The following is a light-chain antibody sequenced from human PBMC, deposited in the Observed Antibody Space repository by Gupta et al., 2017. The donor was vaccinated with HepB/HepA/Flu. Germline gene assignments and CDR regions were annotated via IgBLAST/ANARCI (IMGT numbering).Light chain of an antibody. J-gene: IGKJ4*01. CDR3: QQANSFPLS. V-gene: IGKV1-12*01. CDR2: PAT. Sequence: DIQMTQSPSPLSASVGDRVTITCRASQGINKWLSLYQQKPGRAPKLLIYPATTLQSGVPSRFSGSGSGTEFTLTISSLQPEDFATYYCQQANSFPLSFGGGTKVDMK. CDR1: QGINKW.